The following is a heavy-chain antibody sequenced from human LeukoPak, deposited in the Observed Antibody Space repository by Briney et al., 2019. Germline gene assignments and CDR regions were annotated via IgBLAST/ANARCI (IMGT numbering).Heavy chain of an antibody. CDR3: ARDSSSGSFDY. CDR1: GFTFSSYG. Sequence: GRSLRLSCAASGFTFSSYGMHWVRQAPGKGLEWVAVIWYDGSNKYYADSVKGRFTISRDNSKNTLYLQMNSLRAEDTAVYYCARDSSSGSFDYWGQGTLVTVSS. J-gene: IGHJ4*02. CDR2: IWYDGSNK. D-gene: IGHD6-19*01. V-gene: IGHV3-33*01.